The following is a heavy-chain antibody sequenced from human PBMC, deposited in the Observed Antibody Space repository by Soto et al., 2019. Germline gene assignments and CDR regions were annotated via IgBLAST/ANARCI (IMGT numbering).Heavy chain of an antibody. Sequence: QVQLVQSGAEVKKPGSSVKVSCKASGGTFSSYAISWVRQAPGQGLEWMGGIIPIFGTANYAQKFQGRVTMTADESTSTAYMELSSLRSEDTAVSYCARECVEFGEPPGWFDPWGQGTLVTVSS. CDR3: ARECVEFGEPPGWFDP. J-gene: IGHJ5*02. D-gene: IGHD3-10*01. CDR1: GGTFSSYA. CDR2: IIPIFGTA. V-gene: IGHV1-69*01.